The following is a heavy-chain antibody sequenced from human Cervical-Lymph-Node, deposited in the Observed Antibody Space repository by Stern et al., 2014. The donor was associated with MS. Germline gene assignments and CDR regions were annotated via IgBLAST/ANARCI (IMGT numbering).Heavy chain of an antibody. D-gene: IGHD2-15*01. CDR1: GGTFNVYA. V-gene: IGHV1-69*01. CDR2: IIPIFATA. Sequence: QVQLVQSWAEVKKPGSSGKGFCQAFGGTFNVYAINWLRQAPGQGLEWMGGIIPIFATADYAQKFQGRVTITADESTRTSSMQLSSLRSNDTAVYYCARDGRHRDNYGLDVWGQGTTVIVSS. CDR3: ARDGRHRDNYGLDV. J-gene: IGHJ6*02.